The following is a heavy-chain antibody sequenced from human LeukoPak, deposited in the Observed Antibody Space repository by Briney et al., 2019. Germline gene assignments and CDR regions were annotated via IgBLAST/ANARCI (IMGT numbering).Heavy chain of an antibody. V-gene: IGHV1-2*02. CDR1: GYTFTGYY. J-gene: IGHJ4*02. CDR2: INPNSGGT. D-gene: IGHD3-10*01. Sequence: ASVKVSCKASGYTFTGYYMHWVRQAPGQGLEWMGWINPNSGGTNYAQKFQGRVTMTTDTSTSTAYMELRSLRSDDTAVYYCARGYGSGTYYNFDSWGQGTLVTVSS. CDR3: ARGYGSGTYYNFDS.